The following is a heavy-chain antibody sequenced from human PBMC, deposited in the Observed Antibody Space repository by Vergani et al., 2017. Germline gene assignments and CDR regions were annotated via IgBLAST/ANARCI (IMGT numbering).Heavy chain of an antibody. V-gene: IGHV4-30-4*01. CDR3: ARELLWFGENYFYYYYMDV. CDR1: GGSISSGDYY. Sequence: QVQLQESGPGLVKPSQPLSLTCTVSGGSISSGDYYWSWIRQPPGKGLEWIGYIYYSGSTYYNPSLKSRVTISVDTSKNQFSLKLSSVTAADTAVYYCARELLWFGENYFYYYYMDVWGKGTTVTVSS. D-gene: IGHD3-10*01. CDR2: IYYSGST. J-gene: IGHJ6*03.